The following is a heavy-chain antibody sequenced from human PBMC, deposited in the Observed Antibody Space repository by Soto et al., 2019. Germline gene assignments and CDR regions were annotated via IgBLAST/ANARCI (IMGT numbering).Heavy chain of an antibody. D-gene: IGHD6-19*01. J-gene: IGHJ6*02. Sequence: QVQLVQSGAEVKKPGASVKVSCKASGYTFTSYDINWVRQAPGQGLEWMGWMNPNSGNTGYAQKFQGRVTMTRNTSISTSYMELSSLRSDDTAVYYCARDHSSGWYGPYYYYGMDVWGQGTTVTVSS. V-gene: IGHV1-8*01. CDR3: ARDHSSGWYGPYYYYGMDV. CDR1: GYTFTSYD. CDR2: MNPNSGNT.